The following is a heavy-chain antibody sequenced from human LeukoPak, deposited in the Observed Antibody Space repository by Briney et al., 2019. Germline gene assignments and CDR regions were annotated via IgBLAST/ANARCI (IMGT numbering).Heavy chain of an antibody. CDR1: GGSISSYY. J-gene: IGHJ4*02. D-gene: IGHD3-16*02. Sequence: SETLSLTCTVSGGSISSYYWSWIRQPPGKGLEWIGYIYYSGSTNYNPSLKSRVTISVDTSKNQFSLKLSSVTTADTAVYYCAGAGERLDDVWGSYRFDYWGQGTLVTVSS. V-gene: IGHV4-59*12. CDR2: IYYSGST. CDR3: AGAGERLDDVWGSYRFDY.